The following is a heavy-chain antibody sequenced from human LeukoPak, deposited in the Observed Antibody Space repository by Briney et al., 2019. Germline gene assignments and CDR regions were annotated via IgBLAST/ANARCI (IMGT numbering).Heavy chain of an antibody. Sequence: SETLSLTCTVSGGSISSGGYSWSWIRQPPGKGLEWIGYIYHSGSTYYNPSLKSRVTISVDRSKNQFSLKLSSVTAADTAVYYCARVGCSGGSCYSGMHNWFDPWGQGTLVTVSS. CDR3: ARVGCSGGSCYSGMHNWFDP. J-gene: IGHJ5*02. CDR2: IYHSGST. CDR1: GGSISSGGYS. D-gene: IGHD2-15*01. V-gene: IGHV4-30-2*01.